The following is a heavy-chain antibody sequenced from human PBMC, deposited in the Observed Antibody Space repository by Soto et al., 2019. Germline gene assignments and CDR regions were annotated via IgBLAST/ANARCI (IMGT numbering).Heavy chain of an antibody. CDR2: IIPIFGTA. J-gene: IGHJ6*02. CDR1: GGTFSSYA. D-gene: IGHD2-2*01. Sequence: QVQLVQSGAEVKKPGSSVKVSCKASGGTFSSYAISWVRQAPGQGLEWMGGIIPIFGTANYAQKFQGRVTXPXXXSXRTAYMELRSLRSEDTAVYYCPRHVPAARYYYGMDVWGQGTTVTVSS. CDR3: PRHVPAARYYYGMDV. V-gene: IGHV1-69*05.